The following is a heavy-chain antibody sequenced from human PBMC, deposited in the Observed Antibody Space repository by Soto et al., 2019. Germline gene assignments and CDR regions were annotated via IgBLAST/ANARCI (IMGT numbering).Heavy chain of an antibody. J-gene: IGHJ4*02. CDR1: GFSLSTSGMC. CDR3: ARIRGGSPGRPDSSSWGIFDY. CDR2: IDWDDDK. V-gene: IGHV2-70*11. D-gene: IGHD6-13*01. Sequence: ESGPTLVNPTQTLTLTCTFSGFSLSTSGMCVSWIRQPPGKALEWLARIDWDDDKYYSTSLKTRLTISKDTSKNQVVLTMTNMDPVDTATYYCARIRGGSPGRPDSSSWGIFDYWGQGTLVTVSS.